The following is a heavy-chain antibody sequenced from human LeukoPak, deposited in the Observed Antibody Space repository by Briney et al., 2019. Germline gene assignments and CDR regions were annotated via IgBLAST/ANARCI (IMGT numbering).Heavy chain of an antibody. D-gene: IGHD2-2*02. Sequence: SVKVSCKASGGTFSSYAISWVRQAPGQGLEWMGGIIPIFGAANYAQKFQGGVTITADESTSTAYMELSSLRSEDTAVYYCARQYTALYYYYGMDVWGQGTTVTVSS. CDR3: ARQYTALYYYYGMDV. CDR1: GGTFSSYA. V-gene: IGHV1-69*13. CDR2: IIPIFGAA. J-gene: IGHJ6*02.